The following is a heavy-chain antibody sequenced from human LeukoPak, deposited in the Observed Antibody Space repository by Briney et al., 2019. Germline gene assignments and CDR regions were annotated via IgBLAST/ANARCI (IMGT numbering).Heavy chain of an antibody. CDR3: AAEVGILTGYYHYGMDV. V-gene: IGHV1-58*02. D-gene: IGHD3-9*01. CDR1: GFTFTSSA. Sequence: GASVKVSCKASGFTFTSSAMQWVRQAPGQRLEWIGWIVVGSGNTNYAQKFQERVTITRDMSTSTAYMELSSLRSEDTAVYYCAAEVGILTGYYHYGMDVWGQGTTVTVSS. CDR2: IVVGSGNT. J-gene: IGHJ6*02.